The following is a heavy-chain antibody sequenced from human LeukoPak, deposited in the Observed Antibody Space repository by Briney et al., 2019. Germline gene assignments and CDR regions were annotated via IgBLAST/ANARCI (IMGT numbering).Heavy chain of an antibody. Sequence: PSETLSLTCTVSGGSISSYYWSWIRQPPGKGLEWIGYIYYSRSTNYNPSLKSRVTISVDTSKNQSSLKLSSVTAADTAVYYCARTYSASWYDAFDIWGQGTMVTVSS. CDR1: GGSISSYY. D-gene: IGHD6-13*01. CDR2: IYYSRST. J-gene: IGHJ3*02. V-gene: IGHV4-59*01. CDR3: ARTYSASWYDAFDI.